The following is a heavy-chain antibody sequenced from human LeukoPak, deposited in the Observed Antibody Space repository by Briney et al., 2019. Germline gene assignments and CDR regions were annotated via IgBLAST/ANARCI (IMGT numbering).Heavy chain of an antibody. CDR2: IYTSGST. CDR3: ARGGLTGSYYEYFHH. Sequence: SETLSLTCTVFGGSISSYYWSWIRQPAGKGLEWIGRIYTSGSTNYNPSLKSRVTMSVDTSRNQFSLKLSSVTAADTAVYYCARGGLTGSYYEYFHHWGQGTLVTVSS. CDR1: GGSISSYY. V-gene: IGHV4-4*07. D-gene: IGHD1-26*01. J-gene: IGHJ1*01.